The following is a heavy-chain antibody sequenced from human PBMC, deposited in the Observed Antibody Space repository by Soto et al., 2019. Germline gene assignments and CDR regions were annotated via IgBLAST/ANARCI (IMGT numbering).Heavy chain of an antibody. J-gene: IGHJ4*02. CDR2: ISCSSSTI. D-gene: IGHD1-1*01. CDR1: GFTFTSHS. CDR3: ARDAKVASGAHFDY. V-gene: IGHV3-48*02. Sequence: EVQLVESGGGLVQPGGSLRLSCAASGFTFTSHSMHWVRQAPGKGLEWVSFISCSSSTIYYANSVKGRFTISRDNAKNSQYLKMNSMRDEDTAVYYCARDAKVASGAHFDYWGQGTLVTVSS.